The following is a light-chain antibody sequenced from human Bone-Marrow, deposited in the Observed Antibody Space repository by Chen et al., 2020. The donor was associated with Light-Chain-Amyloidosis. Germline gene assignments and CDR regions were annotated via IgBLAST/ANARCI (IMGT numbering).Light chain of an antibody. V-gene: IGLV3-25*03. CDR3: QSADSSGTYEVI. CDR1: DLPTKY. J-gene: IGLJ2*01. CDR2: RDT. Sequence: SYELTQPPSVSVSVGQTARLTCSGDDLPTKYAYWYQQKPGQAPVLVIHRDTERPSGISERFSGSSSGTTATLTISGVQAEDEADYHCQSADSSGTYEVIFGGGTKLTVL.